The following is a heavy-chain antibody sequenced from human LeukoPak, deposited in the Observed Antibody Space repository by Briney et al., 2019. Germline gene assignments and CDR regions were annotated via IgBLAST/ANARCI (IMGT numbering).Heavy chain of an antibody. J-gene: IGHJ4*02. D-gene: IGHD3-22*01. Sequence: GASVKVSCKASGGTFSRYAISWVRQAPGQGLEWMGGITPMFGTANYAQKFQGRVTITAHESSSTAYMELSSLRSEDTAVYYCARDASMYDNSAYYYLWWGQGTLVTVSS. CDR1: GGTFSRYA. CDR3: ARDASMYDNSAYYYLW. CDR2: ITPMFGTA. V-gene: IGHV1-69*01.